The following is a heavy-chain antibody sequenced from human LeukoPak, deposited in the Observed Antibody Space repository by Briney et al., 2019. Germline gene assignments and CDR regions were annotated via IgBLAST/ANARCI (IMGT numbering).Heavy chain of an antibody. D-gene: IGHD1-1*01. Sequence: SETLSLTCAVYGGSFTAYYWSWIRQSPGKGLQWIAEVNHRGDTNYNPSVKGRVTISVDTSKSQFSLKVTSLTAADTAVYYCARGPTISETGYFDYWGQGTLVTVSS. CDR1: GGSFTAYY. J-gene: IGHJ4*03. V-gene: IGHV4-34*01. CDR2: VNHRGDT. CDR3: ARGPTISETGYFDY.